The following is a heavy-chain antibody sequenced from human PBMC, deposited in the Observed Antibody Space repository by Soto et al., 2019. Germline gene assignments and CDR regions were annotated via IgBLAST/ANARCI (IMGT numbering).Heavy chain of an antibody. J-gene: IGHJ5*02. CDR1: GCSISSSNW. V-gene: IGHV4-4*02. CDR2: IYHSGST. Sequence: SETLSLTCAVSGCSISSSNWWSWVRQPPGKGLEWIGEIYHSGSTNYNPSLKSRVTISVDKSKNQFSLKLSSVTAADTAVYYCARHCPNYYDTGGYYNWFDPWGQGTLVTVSS. D-gene: IGHD3-22*01. CDR3: ARHCPNYYDTGGYYNWFDP.